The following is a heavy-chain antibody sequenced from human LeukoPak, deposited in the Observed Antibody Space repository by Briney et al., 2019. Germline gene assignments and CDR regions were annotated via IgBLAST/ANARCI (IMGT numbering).Heavy chain of an antibody. V-gene: IGHV4-4*02. Sequence: SETLSLTCGVSGGSITSTNWWSWVGQPPGQGLEWIGEISLSGLTNYNPSLKSRVTMALDKSKNHLSLNLTSVTAADTAVYYCSRENGAFSPFGYWGQGTLVTVPS. CDR3: SRENGAFSPFGY. J-gene: IGHJ4*02. CDR2: ISLSGLT. D-gene: IGHD2-8*01. CDR1: GGSITSTNW.